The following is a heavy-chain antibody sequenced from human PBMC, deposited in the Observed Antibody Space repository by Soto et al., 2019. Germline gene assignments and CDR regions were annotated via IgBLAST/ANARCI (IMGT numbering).Heavy chain of an antibody. J-gene: IGHJ6*02. Sequence: PSETLSLTCAVSGDSISSGNWWSWVRQPPGKGLEWIGEIYHSGSTNYNPSLKSRVTISVDKPKNQFSLKLSSVTAADTAVYYCARGKSSSSDYYYYYGMDVWGQGTTVTVSS. V-gene: IGHV4-4*02. D-gene: IGHD6-6*01. CDR2: IYHSGST. CDR3: ARGKSSSSDYYYYYGMDV. CDR1: GDSISSGNW.